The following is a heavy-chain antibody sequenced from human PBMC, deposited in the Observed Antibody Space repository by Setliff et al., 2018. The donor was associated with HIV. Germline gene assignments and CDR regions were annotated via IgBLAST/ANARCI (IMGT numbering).Heavy chain of an antibody. Sequence: ASVKVSCKASGYTFTSYDINWVRQATGQGLEWMGWRNPNSGNTGYAQKFQGRVTMTGNTSISTANMDLSSLRSEDTAVYYSARDRGLVKDYYYYMDVWGKGTTVTVSS. J-gene: IGHJ6*03. D-gene: IGHD3-9*01. CDR1: GYTFTSYD. CDR3: ARDRGLVKDYYYYMDV. CDR2: RNPNSGNT. V-gene: IGHV1-8*02.